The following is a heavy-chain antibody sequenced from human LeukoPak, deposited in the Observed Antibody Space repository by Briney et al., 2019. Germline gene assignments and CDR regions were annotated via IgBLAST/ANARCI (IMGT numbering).Heavy chain of an antibody. CDR2: ISSSSSYI. V-gene: IGHV3-21*01. D-gene: IGHD5-18*01. J-gene: IGHJ4*02. CDR1: GFTFSGYS. Sequence: GGSLRLSCAASGFTFSGYSMDWVRQAPGKGLEWVSSISSSSSYIYYADSVKGRFTISRDNAKNSLYLQMNSLRAEDTAVYYCARAAMVNYFDYWGQGTLVTVSS. CDR3: ARAAMVNYFDY.